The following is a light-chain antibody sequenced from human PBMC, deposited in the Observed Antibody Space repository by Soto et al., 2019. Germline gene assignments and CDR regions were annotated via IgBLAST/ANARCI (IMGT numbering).Light chain of an antibody. Sequence: QSALTQPASVSGSPGQSIAISCTGTSSDVGGYNSVSWYQQHPGKAPKLMIYNVSNRPSGVSDRFSGSKSGNTASLTISGLQAEDVADYYCSSYTSSNTYVFGTGTNVTVL. J-gene: IGLJ1*01. CDR3: SSYTSSNTYV. CDR1: SSDVGGYNS. V-gene: IGLV2-14*03. CDR2: NVS.